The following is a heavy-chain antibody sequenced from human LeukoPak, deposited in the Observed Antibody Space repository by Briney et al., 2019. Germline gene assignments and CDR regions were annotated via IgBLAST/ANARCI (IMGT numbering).Heavy chain of an antibody. J-gene: IGHJ4*02. CDR1: GFTFSSNW. Sequence: GGSLRLSCAASGFTFSSNWMHWVRQAPGKGLVWVSRINPDGSSTNYADSVKGRFTISRDNAKNTLYLQMNSLRAEDTAVYYCARDLIGGNAYDYWGQGALVTVSS. V-gene: IGHV3-74*01. CDR3: ARDLIGGNAYDY. CDR2: INPDGSST. D-gene: IGHD2-15*01.